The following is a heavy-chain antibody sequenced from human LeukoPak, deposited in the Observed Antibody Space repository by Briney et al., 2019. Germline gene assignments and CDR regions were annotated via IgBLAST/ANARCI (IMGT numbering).Heavy chain of an antibody. J-gene: IGHJ4*02. Sequence: SETLSLTCTVSGGSISSYYWSWIRQPPGKGLEWIGYIYYSGSTNYNPSLKSRVTISVDTSKNQFSLKLSSVTAADTAVYYCARGQTGFFYFDYWGQGTLVTVSS. CDR1: GGSISSYY. D-gene: IGHD7-27*01. V-gene: IGHV4-59*01. CDR2: IYYSGST. CDR3: ARGQTGFFYFDY.